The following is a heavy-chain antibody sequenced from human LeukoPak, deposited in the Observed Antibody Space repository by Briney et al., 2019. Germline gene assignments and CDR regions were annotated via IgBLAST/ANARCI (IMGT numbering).Heavy chain of an antibody. D-gene: IGHD3-10*01. V-gene: IGHV4-39*01. CDR2: IYYSGST. CDR1: GGSISSSSYY. J-gene: IGHJ6*03. CDR3: ARHKRGYYYYYYMDV. Sequence: SETLSLTCTVSGGSISSSSYYWGWIRQPPGKGLEWIGSIYYSGSTYYNPSLKSRVTISVDTSKNQFSLKLSSVTAADTAVYYCARHKRGYYYYYYMDVWGKGTTVTISS.